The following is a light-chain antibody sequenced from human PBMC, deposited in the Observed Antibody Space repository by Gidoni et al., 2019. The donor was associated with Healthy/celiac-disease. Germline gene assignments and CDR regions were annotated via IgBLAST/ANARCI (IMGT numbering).Light chain of an antibody. CDR3: QRYDNRPLVT. Sequence: TITCQASQDISNYLNWYQQKPGKAPKLLIYDASKLETGIPSRFSGSGSGTDFTFTISSLQPEDIATYYCQRYDNRPLVTFGQGTKLEIK. CDR1: QDISNY. CDR2: DAS. V-gene: IGKV1-33*01. J-gene: IGKJ2*01.